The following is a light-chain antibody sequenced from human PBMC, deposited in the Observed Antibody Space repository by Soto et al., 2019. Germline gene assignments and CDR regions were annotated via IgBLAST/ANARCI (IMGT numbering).Light chain of an antibody. CDR2: EVS. J-gene: IGLJ1*01. CDR1: SSDGGGYNY. CDR3: SSYTRSSTLV. Sequence: QSALTQPASVSGSPGQSITISCTGTSSDGGGYNYVSWYQQHPGKAPKLMIYEVSNRPSGVSNRFSGSKSGNTASLTISGLQAEDEADYYCSSYTRSSTLVFGTGTKVTVL. V-gene: IGLV2-14*01.